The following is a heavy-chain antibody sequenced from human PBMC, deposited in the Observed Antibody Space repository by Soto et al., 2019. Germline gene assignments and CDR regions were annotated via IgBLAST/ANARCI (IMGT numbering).Heavy chain of an antibody. CDR2: INPNSGGT. CDR1: GYTFTGYY. CDR3: ARGQGSQYYYDMDV. D-gene: IGHD3-10*01. J-gene: IGHJ6*03. V-gene: IGHV1-2*04. Sequence: RASVKVSCKASGYTFTGYYMHWVRQAPGQGLEWMGWINPNSGGTNYAQKFQGWVTMTRDTSISTAYMELSRLRSDDTAVYYCARGQGSQYYYDMDVWGKGTTVTVSS.